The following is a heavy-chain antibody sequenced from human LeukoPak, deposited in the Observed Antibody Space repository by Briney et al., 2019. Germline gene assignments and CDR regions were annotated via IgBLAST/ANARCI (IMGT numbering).Heavy chain of an antibody. CDR3: ARRIMYYDFWSGSYFDN. CDR2: ISAYNGNT. D-gene: IGHD3-3*01. Sequence: ASVKVSCKASGYTFTSYGISWVRQAPGQGLEWMGWISAYNGNTNYAKKFQGRVTMTTATSTSTAYMELRSLTSDDTAVYYCARRIMYYDFWSGSYFDNWGQGTLVTVSS. J-gene: IGHJ4*02. CDR1: GYTFTSYG. V-gene: IGHV1-18*01.